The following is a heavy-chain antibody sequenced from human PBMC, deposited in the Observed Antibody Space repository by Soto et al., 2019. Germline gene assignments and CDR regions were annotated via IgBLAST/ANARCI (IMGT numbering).Heavy chain of an antibody. D-gene: IGHD6-13*01. Sequence: GGSLRLSCAASGFTFSNAWMNWVRQAPGKGLEWVGRIKSKTDGGTTDYAAPVKGRFTISRDDSKNTLYLQMNSLKTEDTAVYYCTTGSVYSSSWSLMDVWGQGTTVTVSS. J-gene: IGHJ6*02. CDR3: TTGSVYSSSWSLMDV. CDR1: GFTFSNAW. CDR2: IKSKTDGGTT. V-gene: IGHV3-15*07.